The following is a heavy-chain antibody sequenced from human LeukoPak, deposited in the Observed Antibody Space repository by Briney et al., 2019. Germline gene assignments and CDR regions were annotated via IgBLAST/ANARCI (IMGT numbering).Heavy chain of an antibody. Sequence: GGSLRLSCAASGFTFSSYAMHWVRQAPGKGLEWVAVISYDGSNKYYADSVKGRFTISRDNSKNTLYLQMNSLRAEDTAVYYCARSFTFGWFYFDYWGQGTLVTVSS. CDR1: GFTFSSYA. D-gene: IGHD3-16*01. CDR2: ISYDGSNK. J-gene: IGHJ4*02. CDR3: ARSFTFGWFYFDY. V-gene: IGHV3-30*04.